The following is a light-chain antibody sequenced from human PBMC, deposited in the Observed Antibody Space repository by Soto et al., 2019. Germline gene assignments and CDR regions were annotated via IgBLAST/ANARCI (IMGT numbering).Light chain of an antibody. CDR3: QQYNNWPSWM. CDR2: GAS. Sequence: EIVMTQSPATLSVSPGERATLSCRASQSVSSNLAWYQQKPGQAPRLLIYGASTRATGIPARFSGSGSGTEITLTISSLQSEDFAVYYCQQYNNWPSWMFGQGTKVEIK. V-gene: IGKV3-15*01. J-gene: IGKJ1*01. CDR1: QSVSSN.